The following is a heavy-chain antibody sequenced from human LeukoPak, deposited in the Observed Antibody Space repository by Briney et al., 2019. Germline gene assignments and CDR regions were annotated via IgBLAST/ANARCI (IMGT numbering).Heavy chain of an antibody. CDR3: ARGNTIAATE. CDR2: ISYSGTT. Sequence: SETLSLTCTVSGGSTNSFFWRWIRQPPGKELEWIGYISYSGTTKYNPSLESRVTISLDRSKNQFSLKLTSVTAADTAVYYCARGNTIAATEWGQGTLVTVSS. J-gene: IGHJ4*02. CDR1: GGSTNSFF. D-gene: IGHD6-13*01. V-gene: IGHV4-59*01.